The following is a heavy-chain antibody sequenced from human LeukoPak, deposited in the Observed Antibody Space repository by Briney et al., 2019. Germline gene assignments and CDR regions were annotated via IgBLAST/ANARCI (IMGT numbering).Heavy chain of an antibody. D-gene: IGHD3-10*01. J-gene: IGHJ3*02. CDR2: IYPGDSDT. CDR1: GYSFTSYW. V-gene: IGHV5-51*01. Sequence: GESLKISCKGSGYSFTSYWIGWVRQMPGKGLEWMGIIYPGDSDTRYSPSFQGQVTISADKSISTAYLQWSSLKASDTAMYYCARHGSGSGSSPAFDIWGQGTMVTVSS. CDR3: ARHGSGSGSSPAFDI.